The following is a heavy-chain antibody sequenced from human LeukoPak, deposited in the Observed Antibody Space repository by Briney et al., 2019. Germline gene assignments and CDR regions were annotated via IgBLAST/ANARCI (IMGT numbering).Heavy chain of an antibody. J-gene: IGHJ5*02. D-gene: IGHD2-2*02. CDR2: MNPNNGST. CDR3: VRDGEGAAISVNYWFDP. CDR1: GFTFTSYD. V-gene: IGHV1-8*01. Sequence: ASVKVSCKASGFTFTSYDINWVRQASGQGLEWMGWMNPNNGSTGYAQKFTGRVTMTTDTSISTAYMELRGLTSEDTAVYYCVRDGEGAAISVNYWFDPWGQGTLVTVSS.